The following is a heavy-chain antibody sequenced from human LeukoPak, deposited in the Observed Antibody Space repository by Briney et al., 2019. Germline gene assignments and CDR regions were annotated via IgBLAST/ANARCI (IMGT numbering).Heavy chain of an antibody. CDR2: ISGSGGSA. J-gene: IGHJ4*02. V-gene: IGHV3-23*01. CDR3: AKGQDY. CDR1: GFXFSSYV. Sequence: GGSLRLSCAASGFXFSSYVMSWVRQAPGKGLEWVSSISGSGGSASYADSVKGRFTISRDNSKNALYLQMNSLRAEDTAVYYCAKGQDYWGQGTLVTVSS.